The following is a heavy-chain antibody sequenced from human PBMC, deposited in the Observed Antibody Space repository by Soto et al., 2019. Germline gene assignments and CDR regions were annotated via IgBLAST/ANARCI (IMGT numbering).Heavy chain of an antibody. CDR1: GLTFSISW. CDR2: INPAGNVQ. Sequence: VQLVESGGGLVQPGESLRLSCAASGLTFSISWMTWVRQAPGEGLEWVSNINPAGNVQQYADSVKERFTISRDNAKKSPFLAMSGLRGEGTAVYHCATANPPDAFDMWGQGTMVTLSS. J-gene: IGHJ3*02. CDR3: ATANPPDAFDM. V-gene: IGHV3-7*03.